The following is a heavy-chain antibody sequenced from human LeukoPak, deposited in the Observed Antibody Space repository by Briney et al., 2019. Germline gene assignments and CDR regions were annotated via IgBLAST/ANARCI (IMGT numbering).Heavy chain of an antibody. CDR3: ARDGITMVRGVSDY. V-gene: IGHV3-74*01. CDR1: GFTFSSYW. J-gene: IGHJ4*02. CDR2: INTDGSST. Sequence: GGSLRLSCAASGFTFSSYWMHWVRQAPGKGLVWVSRINTDGSSTSYADSVKGRFTISRDNAKNSLYLQMNSLRAEDTAVYYCARDGITMVRGVSDYWGQGTLVTVSS. D-gene: IGHD3-10*01.